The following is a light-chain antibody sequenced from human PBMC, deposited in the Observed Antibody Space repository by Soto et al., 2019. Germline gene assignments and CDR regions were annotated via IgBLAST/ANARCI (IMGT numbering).Light chain of an antibody. CDR2: DAS. Sequence: EIVLTQSPATLSLSPGERATLSYRASLSVSSYLAWYQQKPGQAPMLHNYDASDRAAGIPASCSGSRSGTHFTLTISSLEPEGFAVYYCQQRSNWPPVPFGGGTKVEL. CDR3: QQRSNWPPVP. CDR1: LSVSSY. V-gene: IGKV3-11*01. J-gene: IGKJ4*01.